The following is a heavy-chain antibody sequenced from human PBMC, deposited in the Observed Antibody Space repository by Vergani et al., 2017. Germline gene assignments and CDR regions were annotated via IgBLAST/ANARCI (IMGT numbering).Heavy chain of an antibody. CDR1: GGDFRSSA. V-gene: IGHV1-69*12. CDR3: ASPAGTSTCYQAFGCNFNV. J-gene: IGHJ3*01. D-gene: IGHD2-2*01. Sequence: QVHLVQSGAEVKKPGSSVKVSCSLSGGDFRSSAFAWVRQAPGHGLQWVGGVIPVFGTPHYARQFQDRVTITADESTSTVYMEMRSLVSTDTAVYFCASPAGTSTCYQAFGCNFNVWGQGTRVTVSS. CDR2: VIPVFGTP.